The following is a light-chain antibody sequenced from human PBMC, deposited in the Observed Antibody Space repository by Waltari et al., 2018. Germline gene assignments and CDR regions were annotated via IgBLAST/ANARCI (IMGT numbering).Light chain of an antibody. CDR1: ILAKKY. CDR2: KDI. V-gene: IGLV3-27*01. Sequence: SSELTQPASVSVSLGQTAVITCSGDILAKKYGRWFQQKPGQAPVLFIYKDIERPSGIPDRLSGSSSGTTLTLTISGAQVEDEAAYYCYSAADNHRVLFGGGTKLTVL. J-gene: IGLJ2*01. CDR3: YSAADNHRVL.